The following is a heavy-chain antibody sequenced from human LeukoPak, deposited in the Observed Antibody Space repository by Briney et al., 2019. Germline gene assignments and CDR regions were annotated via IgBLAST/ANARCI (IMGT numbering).Heavy chain of an antibody. CDR2: ISSSSSYI. Sequence: PGGSLRLSCAASGFTFSSYSMNWVRQAPGKGLEWVSSISSSSSYIYYADSVKGRFTISRDNAKNSLYLQMNSLRAEDTAVYYCARDGLGFGSNYYYYYGMDVWGQGTTVTVSS. V-gene: IGHV3-21*01. CDR3: ARDGLGFGSNYYYYYGMDV. CDR1: GFTFSSYS. D-gene: IGHD3-10*01. J-gene: IGHJ6*02.